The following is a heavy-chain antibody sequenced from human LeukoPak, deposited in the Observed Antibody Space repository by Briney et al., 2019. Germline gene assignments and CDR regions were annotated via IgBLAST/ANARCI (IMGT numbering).Heavy chain of an antibody. J-gene: IGHJ5*02. CDR2: MNPNSGNT. CDR1: GYTLTSYA. Sequence: ASVNASSKASGYTLTSYAINWVRHATGQGLEWMGWMNPNSGNTGYAQKFQGRVTMTRNSSVSTAYMELSSLRSEDTAVYYCARDSYGSGSSRFDPWGQGTLVTVSS. CDR3: ARDSYGSGSSRFDP. D-gene: IGHD3-10*01. V-gene: IGHV1-8*01.